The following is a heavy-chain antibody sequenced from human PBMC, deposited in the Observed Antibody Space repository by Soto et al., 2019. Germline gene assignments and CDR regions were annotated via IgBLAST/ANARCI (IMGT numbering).Heavy chain of an antibody. CDR2: VNPNTGVT. Sequence: QVQLVQSGSEVKKPGASVKVSCQASGYTFTAFYMNWVRQAPGQGLEWMGWVNPNTGVTKYAQKFQGRVTMTTDTSINTAYMELSGLTSDDTAVYYCTTLRLDPWGQGTLVTVSS. V-gene: IGHV1-2*02. J-gene: IGHJ5*02. CDR1: GYTFTAFY. D-gene: IGHD3-9*01. CDR3: TTLRLDP.